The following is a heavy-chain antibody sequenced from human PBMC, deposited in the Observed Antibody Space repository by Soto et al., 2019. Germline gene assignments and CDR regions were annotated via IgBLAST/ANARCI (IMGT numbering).Heavy chain of an antibody. J-gene: IGHJ4*02. CDR2: INQDGSEK. CDR1: GFTFNRYW. CDR3: ARGGYDYSNPFDY. D-gene: IGHD4-4*01. Sequence: EVQLVESGGGLVQPGGSLRLSCAASGFTFNRYWMKWVRQAPGRGLEWMGNINQDGSEKHYVDSVKGRFTISRDNAKDSVYLQMNSLKAEDTAMYYCARGGYDYSNPFDYWGQGTLVTVPS. V-gene: IGHV3-7*04.